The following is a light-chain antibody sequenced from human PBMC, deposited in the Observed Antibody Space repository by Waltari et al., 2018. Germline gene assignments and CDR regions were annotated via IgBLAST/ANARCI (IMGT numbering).Light chain of an antibody. CDR3: HSRDASGSGGA. J-gene: IGLJ2*01. Sequence: TQDPAVSVAMGQTVRITCHGDSLRSHYASWYQQRPGQAPILVMYDKNSRPSGVPDRFSGSSSDDTASLTITGAQAEDEAYYYCHSRDASGSGGAFGGGTKLTVL. V-gene: IGLV3-19*01. CDR2: DKN. CDR1: SLRSHY.